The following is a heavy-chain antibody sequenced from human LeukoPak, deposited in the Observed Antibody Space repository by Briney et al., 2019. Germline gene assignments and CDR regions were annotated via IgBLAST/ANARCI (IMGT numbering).Heavy chain of an antibody. V-gene: IGHV3-23*01. CDR2: ISDSGSRT. Sequence: QPGGSLRLSCAASGFIFGRYGMTWVRQAPGEGLKWVSSISDSGSRTYYADSVKGRFTVSRDNSKNTVYVQMNSPRAEDTAIYYCAKQESSGSYPYYFDYWGQGTLVTVSS. CDR3: AKQESSGSYPYYFDY. J-gene: IGHJ4*02. D-gene: IGHD3-22*01. CDR1: GFIFGRYG.